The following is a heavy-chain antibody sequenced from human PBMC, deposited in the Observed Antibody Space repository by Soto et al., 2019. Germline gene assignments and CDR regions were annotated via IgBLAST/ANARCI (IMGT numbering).Heavy chain of an antibody. CDR1: RNSINSDKYY. J-gene: IGHJ4*02. V-gene: IGHV4-39*01. Sequence: PSETLSRPGSPSRNSINSDKYYWGWIRQPPGNGKKWIGSIYFRGNTYYNPSLRTRVTISLDKSKRHFSLKRNSVTAADSAVYSCASLEGLAKITYYFDFWGQGALDTVCS. CDR3: ASLEGLAKITYYFDF. D-gene: IGHD3-9*01. CDR2: IYFRGNT.